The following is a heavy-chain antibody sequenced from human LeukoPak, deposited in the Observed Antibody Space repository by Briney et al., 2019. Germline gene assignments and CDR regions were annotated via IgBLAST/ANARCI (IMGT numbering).Heavy chain of an antibody. CDR2: IKPDGSEA. CDR3: ARTDTATGGSY. V-gene: IGHV3-7*01. D-gene: IGHD5-18*01. Sequence: GGSLRLSCAASGFTFSSYGMHWVRQAPGKGLEWVANIKPDGSEASYVDSVKGRFAISRDNARNSLYLQMNSLSAEDTAVYFCARTDTATGGSYWGQGTLVTVSS. J-gene: IGHJ4*02. CDR1: GFTFSSYG.